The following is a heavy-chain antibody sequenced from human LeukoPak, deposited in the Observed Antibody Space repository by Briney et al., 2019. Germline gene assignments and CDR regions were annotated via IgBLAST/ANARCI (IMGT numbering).Heavy chain of an antibody. CDR1: GDSIRNYF. CDR2: IYTSGSI. D-gene: IGHD2-15*01. J-gene: IGHJ4*02. CDR3: ARTYCSGGSCHFDY. V-gene: IGHV4-4*07. Sequence: SETLSLTCSVSGDSIRNYFWSWIRQPAGKGLEWIGRIYTSGSIDYKPSLRSRVTMSVDTSRNQFSLKLTSVTAADTAVYYCARTYCSGGSCHFDYWGQGTLVTVSS.